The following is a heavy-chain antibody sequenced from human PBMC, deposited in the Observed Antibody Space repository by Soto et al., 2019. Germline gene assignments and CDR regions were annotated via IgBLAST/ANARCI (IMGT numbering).Heavy chain of an antibody. CDR2: SIPIFGTA. J-gene: IGHJ6*02. V-gene: IGHV1-69*13. D-gene: IGHD5-12*01. CDR3: ARGRGYSGDDHYYYFDMDV. CDR1: GGTFNNYP. Sequence: GASVKVSCKDSGGTFNNYPITWVRQAPGEGLEWMGGSIPIFGTANYAQKFQGRVTISVDESTSTAYMELSSLRSEDTAVYYCARGRGYSGDDHYYYFDMDVWGQGTTVTVSS.